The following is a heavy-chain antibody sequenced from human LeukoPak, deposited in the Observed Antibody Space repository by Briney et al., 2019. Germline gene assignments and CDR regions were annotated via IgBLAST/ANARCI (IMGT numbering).Heavy chain of an antibody. V-gene: IGHV3-72*01. CDR1: EFIFSDHY. CDR2: IRNKVNRHTT. J-gene: IGHJ4*02. CDR3: ARRYGGFDL. D-gene: IGHD3-16*01. Sequence: PGGSLRLSCAASEFIFSDHYFDWVRQAPVKGLEWLGRIRNKVNRHTTEYAASVKGRFTISADDSNNSLHLLMNSLKSEDTAVYYCARRYGGFDLWGLGTLVTVSS.